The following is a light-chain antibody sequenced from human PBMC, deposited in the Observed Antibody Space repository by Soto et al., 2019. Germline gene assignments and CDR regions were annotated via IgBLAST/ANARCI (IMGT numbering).Light chain of an antibody. V-gene: IGLV2-14*01. J-gene: IGLJ1*01. CDR3: SSYTSSSTPHYV. CDR1: SSNVGGYNY. Sequence: QSALTQPSSVSRSPGQSITISCTGTSSNVGGYNYVSRYQQHPGKAPKLIIYDVSNRTSGVSNRFSGSKSGNTASLTISGLQAEDEADYYCSSYTSSSTPHYVFGTGTKLTV. CDR2: DVS.